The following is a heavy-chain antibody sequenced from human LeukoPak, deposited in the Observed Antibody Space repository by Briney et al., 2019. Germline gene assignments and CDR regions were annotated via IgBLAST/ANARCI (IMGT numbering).Heavy chain of an antibody. J-gene: IGHJ3*02. CDR2: INPDSGDT. V-gene: IGHV1-2*02. CDR1: GYTFAAYY. D-gene: IGHD2-2*01. CDR3: ARYLIRYCSSTSCFDAFDI. Sequence: EASVKVSCKASGYTFAAYYMHWVRQAPGQGLEWLGWINPDSGDTNYAQKFQGRVTMTRETSISTGYMELSRLRSDDTAVYYCARYLIRYCSSTSCFDAFDIWGQGTMVTVSS.